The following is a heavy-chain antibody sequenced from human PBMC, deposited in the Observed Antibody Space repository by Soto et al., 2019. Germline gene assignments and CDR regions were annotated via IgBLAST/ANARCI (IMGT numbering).Heavy chain of an antibody. Sequence: SETLSLTCTVSGGSISSYYWSWIRQPPGKGLEWIGYIYYSGSTNYNPSLKSRVTISVDTSKNKFSLKLSSVTAADTAVYYCATPSSGSPDSAFDIWGQGTMVTVSS. CDR2: IYYSGST. CDR3: ATPSSGSPDSAFDI. D-gene: IGHD6-19*01. CDR1: GGSISSYY. V-gene: IGHV4-59*01. J-gene: IGHJ3*02.